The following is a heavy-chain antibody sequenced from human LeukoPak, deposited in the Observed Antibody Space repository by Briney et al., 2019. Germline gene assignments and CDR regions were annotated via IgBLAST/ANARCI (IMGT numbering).Heavy chain of an antibody. V-gene: IGHV3-30-3*01. CDR3: AREVGAPLYYGMDV. Sequence: GGSLRLSCAASGFTFSSYAMHWVRQAPGKGLEWVAVISYDGSNKYYADSVKGRFTISRDNSKNTLYLQMNSLRAEDTAVYYCAREVGAPLYYGMDVWGQGTTVTVSS. J-gene: IGHJ6*02. D-gene: IGHD1-26*01. CDR1: GFTFSSYA. CDR2: ISYDGSNK.